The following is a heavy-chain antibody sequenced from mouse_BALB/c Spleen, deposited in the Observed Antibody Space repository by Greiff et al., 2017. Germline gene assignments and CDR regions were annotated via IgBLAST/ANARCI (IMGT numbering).Heavy chain of an antibody. J-gene: IGHJ1*01. V-gene: IGHV14-3*02. CDR1: GFNIKDTY. Sequence: VQLKQSGAELVKPGASVKLSCTASGFNIKDTYMHWVKQRPEQGLEWIGRIDPANGNTKYDPKFQGKATITADTSSNTAYLQLSSLTSEDTAVYYCAPIFFDVWGAGTTVTVSS. CDR2: IDPANGNT. CDR3: APIFFDV.